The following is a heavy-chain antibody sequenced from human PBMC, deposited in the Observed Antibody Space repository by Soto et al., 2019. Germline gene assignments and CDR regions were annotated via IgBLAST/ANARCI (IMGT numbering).Heavy chain of an antibody. CDR3: ARGGAVPRYCSGGSCYAHYYYGMDV. D-gene: IGHD2-15*01. CDR2: TYYRSKWYN. J-gene: IGHJ6*02. V-gene: IGHV6-1*01. CDR1: GDSVSSNSAA. Sequence: KQSQTLSLTCAISGDSVSSNSAAWNWIRQSPSRGLEWLGRTYYRSKWYNDYAVSVKSRITINPDTSKNQFSLQLNSVTPEDTAVYYCARGGAVPRYCSGGSCYAHYYYGMDVWGQGTTVTVSS.